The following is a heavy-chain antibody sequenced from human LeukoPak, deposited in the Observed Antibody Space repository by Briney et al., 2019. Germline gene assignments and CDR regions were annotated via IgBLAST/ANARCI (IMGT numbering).Heavy chain of an antibody. CDR3: ASRRITIFGVVKYYMDV. Sequence: SETLSLTCAVYGGSFSGYYWSWIRQPPGKGLEWIGEINHSGSTNYSPSLKSRVTISVDTSKNQFSLKLSSVTAADTAVYYCASRRITIFGVVKYYMDVWGKGTTVTVSS. D-gene: IGHD3-3*01. J-gene: IGHJ6*03. CDR1: GGSFSGYY. CDR2: INHSGST. V-gene: IGHV4-34*01.